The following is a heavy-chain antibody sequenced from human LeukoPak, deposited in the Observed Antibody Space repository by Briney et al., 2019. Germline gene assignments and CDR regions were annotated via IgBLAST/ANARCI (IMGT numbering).Heavy chain of an antibody. CDR3: ARGEDGYAFDY. J-gene: IGHJ4*02. CDR1: GFTFSSYW. D-gene: IGHD5-24*01. CDR2: INSDGSST. V-gene: IGHV3-74*01. Sequence: PGGSLRLSCAASGFTFSSYWMHWVRQAPGKGLVWVSRINSDGSSTSYADSVKGRFTISGDNAKNTLYLQMNSLRAEDTAVYYCARGEDGYAFDYWGQGTLVTVSS.